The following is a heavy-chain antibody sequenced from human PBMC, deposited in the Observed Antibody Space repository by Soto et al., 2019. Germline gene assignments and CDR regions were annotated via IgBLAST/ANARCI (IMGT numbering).Heavy chain of an antibody. CDR3: AAGGSGYDYLFT. V-gene: IGHV1-58*02. D-gene: IGHD5-12*01. Sequence: GASVKVSCTASGYSFTAYYMHWVRQARGQGLEWIGWINADSGNTNYAQKFQERVTITRDMSTSTAYMELSSLRSEDTAVYYCAAGGSGYDYLFTWGQGTLVTVSS. CDR1: GYSFTAYY. J-gene: IGHJ5*02. CDR2: INADSGNT.